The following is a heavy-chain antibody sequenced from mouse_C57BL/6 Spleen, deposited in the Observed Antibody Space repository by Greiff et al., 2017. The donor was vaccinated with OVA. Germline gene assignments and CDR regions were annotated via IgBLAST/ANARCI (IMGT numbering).Heavy chain of an antibody. CDR2: IYPGDGDT. CDR1: GYAFSSSW. CDR3: ARSGGQLSLDY. Sequence: QVQLKQSGPELVKPGASVKISCKASGYAFSSSWMNWVKQRPGKGLEWIGRIYPGDGDTNYNGKFKGKATLTADKSSSTAYMQLSSLTSEDSAVYVCARSGGQLSLDYWGQGTTLTVSS. J-gene: IGHJ2*01. D-gene: IGHD3-2*02. V-gene: IGHV1-82*01.